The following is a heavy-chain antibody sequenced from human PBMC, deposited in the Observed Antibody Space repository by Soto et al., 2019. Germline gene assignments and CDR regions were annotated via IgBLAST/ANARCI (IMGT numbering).Heavy chain of an antibody. CDR2: IYHSGST. D-gene: IGHD2-2*01. CDR1: GGSIISGGYS. V-gene: IGHV4-30-2*01. J-gene: IGHJ5*02. Sequence: ASETLSLTCAVSGGSIISGGYSWIWIRQPPGKGLEWIGYIYHSGSTYYNPSLKSRVTISADRSKNQFSLKLSSVTAADTAVYYCARVPDRWGQGTLVT. CDR3: ARVPDR.